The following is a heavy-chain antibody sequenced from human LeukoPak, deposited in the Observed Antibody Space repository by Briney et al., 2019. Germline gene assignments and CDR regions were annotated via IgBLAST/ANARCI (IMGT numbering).Heavy chain of an antibody. CDR1: GFTFSNYA. Sequence: PGRSLRLSCAASGFTFSNYAMHWVRQAPGKGLEWVAVISDDGSNKYYGDSVKGRFTISRDNSKNTVYLQMNSLRAEDTAVYYCASGIRAFDYWGQGTLVTVSS. CDR3: ASGIRAFDY. J-gene: IGHJ4*02. CDR2: ISDDGSNK. D-gene: IGHD5-18*01. V-gene: IGHV3-30*03.